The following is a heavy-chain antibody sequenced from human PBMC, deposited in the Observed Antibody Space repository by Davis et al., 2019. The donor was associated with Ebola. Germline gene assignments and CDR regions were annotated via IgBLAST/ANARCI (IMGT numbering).Heavy chain of an antibody. J-gene: IGHJ3*02. D-gene: IGHD1-20*01. CDR1: GNSFTSHW. Sequence: GESLKISCPDSGNSFTSHWIGWVRQMPGKGLEWMAIIYTGDSDTRYSPSFRGQVTISADKSIKTAFLQWSSLKASDTAMYYCASLRRTITGMDDGFDIWGQGTMVTVSS. CDR3: ASLRRTITGMDDGFDI. V-gene: IGHV5-51*01. CDR2: IYTGDSDT.